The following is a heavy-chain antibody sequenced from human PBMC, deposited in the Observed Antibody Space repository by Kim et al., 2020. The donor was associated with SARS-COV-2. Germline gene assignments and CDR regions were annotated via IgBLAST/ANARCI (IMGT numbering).Heavy chain of an antibody. V-gene: IGHV3-30*01. D-gene: IGHD5-12*01. Sequence: ADSVKCRFTISRDNSKNTLYLQMNSLRAEDTAVYYCARARGGGYTDAFDIWGQGTMVTVSS. CDR3: ARARGGGYTDAFDI. J-gene: IGHJ3*02.